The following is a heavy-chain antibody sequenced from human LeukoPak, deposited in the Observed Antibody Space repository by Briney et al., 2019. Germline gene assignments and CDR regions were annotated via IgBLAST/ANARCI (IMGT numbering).Heavy chain of an antibody. CDR1: GGTIRSENYY. Sequence: SETLSLTCSVSGGTIRSENYYWSWIRQPAGKGLEWIERIYTGGSANYNPSLKSRVTISVDTSKNQFSLKLSSVTAADTAVYYCARGGGGDYANDAFDIWGQGTMVAVSS. V-gene: IGHV4-61*02. CDR3: ARGGGGDYANDAFDI. D-gene: IGHD2-21*02. CDR2: IYTGGSA. J-gene: IGHJ3*02.